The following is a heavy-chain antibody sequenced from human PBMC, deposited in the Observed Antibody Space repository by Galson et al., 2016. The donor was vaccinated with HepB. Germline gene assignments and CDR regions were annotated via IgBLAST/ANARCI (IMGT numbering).Heavy chain of an antibody. J-gene: IGHJ4*02. V-gene: IGHV3-15*01. Sequence: SLRLSCAASGAGFTFSNARMSWVRQAPGKGLEWVGRIKSKTDGGTTDYAAPVKGRFTISRDDSKNTLYLQVNSLKTEDTAVYYCTTVYYYGSGSHLDYYFDFWGQGT. CDR2: IKSKTDGGTT. CDR3: TTVYYYGSGSHLDYYFDF. D-gene: IGHD3-10*01. CDR1: GAGFTFSNAR.